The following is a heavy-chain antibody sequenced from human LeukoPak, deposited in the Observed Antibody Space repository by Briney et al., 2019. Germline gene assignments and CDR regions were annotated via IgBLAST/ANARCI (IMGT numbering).Heavy chain of an antibody. V-gene: IGHV1-69*04. D-gene: IGHD1-26*01. CDR2: IIPIRDIT. CDR1: GGSFSNYA. Sequence: ASVTVSCKTSGGSFSNYAITWVRQAPGQGLEWLGRIIPIRDITNYAQNFQDRVTITADKSTTTVYMELDSLISEDTAVYYCARGPYDRTYYFDTWGQGTLVTVSS. CDR3: ARGPYDRTYYFDT. J-gene: IGHJ5*02.